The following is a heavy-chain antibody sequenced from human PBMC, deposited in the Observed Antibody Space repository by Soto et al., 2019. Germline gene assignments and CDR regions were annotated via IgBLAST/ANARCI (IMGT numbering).Heavy chain of an antibody. V-gene: IGHV3-21*06. CDR2: ISSTTNYI. J-gene: IGHJ4*02. CDR1: GFTFTRYS. Sequence: EVQLVESGGGLVKPGGSLRLSCAASGFTFTRYSMNWVRQAPGKGLEWVSSISSTTNYIYYGDSMKGRFTISRDNVKNSLYLEMNILIVEDTVVYYCARESEDLTSNFDYWGQGTLVTVSS. CDR3: ARESEDLTSNFDY.